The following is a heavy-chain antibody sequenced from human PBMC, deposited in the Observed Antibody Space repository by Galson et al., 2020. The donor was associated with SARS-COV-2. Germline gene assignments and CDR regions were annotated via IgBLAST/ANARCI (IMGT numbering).Heavy chain of an antibody. V-gene: IGHV3-30*18. CDR2: ISYDGSNK. CDR3: AKELLSLINPPDY. D-gene: IGHD3-10*01. CDR1: GFTFSSYG. Sequence: GGSLRLSCAASGFTFSSYGMHWVRQAPGKGLEWVAVISYDGSNKYYADSVKGRFTISRDNSKNTLYLQMNSLRAEDTAVYYCAKELLSLINPPDYWGQGTLVTVSS. J-gene: IGHJ4*02.